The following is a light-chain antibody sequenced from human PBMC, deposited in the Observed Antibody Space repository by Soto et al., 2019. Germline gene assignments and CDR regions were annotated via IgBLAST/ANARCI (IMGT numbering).Light chain of an antibody. Sequence: ENVLAQSPGTLSLCAGERATLSCRASQTVTSNYLAWYQQKPGQTPNLLVYAASTRATGIPDRFSASGSGTDFTLTITRLEPEDFAVYYCQQYSDSPRTFGQGTKVDIK. CDR3: QQYSDSPRT. CDR2: AAS. CDR1: QTVTSNY. J-gene: IGKJ1*01. V-gene: IGKV3-20*01.